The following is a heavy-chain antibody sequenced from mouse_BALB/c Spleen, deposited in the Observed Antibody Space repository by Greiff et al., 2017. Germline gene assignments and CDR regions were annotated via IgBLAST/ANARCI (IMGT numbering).Heavy chain of an antibody. J-gene: IGHJ2*01. D-gene: IGHD4-1*01. CDR3: AVPGRGAYFDY. CDR1: GFNIKDTY. V-gene: IGHV14-3*02. Sequence: EVQLHQSGAELVKPGASVKLSCTASGFNIKDTYMHWVKQRPEQGLEWIGRIDPANGNTKYDPKFQGKATITADTSSNTAYLQLSSLTSEDTAVYYCAVPGRGAYFDYWGQGTTLTVSS. CDR2: IDPANGNT.